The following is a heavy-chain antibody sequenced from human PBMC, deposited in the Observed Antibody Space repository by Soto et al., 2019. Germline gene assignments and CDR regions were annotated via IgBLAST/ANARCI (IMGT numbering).Heavy chain of an antibody. D-gene: IGHD3-22*01. CDR3: ARWLRNGMHV. Sequence: QVQLVQSGAEVKKPGASVKVSCKASGYTFINYGISWVRQAPGQGLEWMGWISTYNGNTKYAQKVQGRVIMTTDTSTSTAYMELRSLRSDDTAMYYCARWLRNGMHVWGQGTTVTVSS. CDR2: ISTYNGNT. CDR1: GYTFINYG. V-gene: IGHV1-18*01. J-gene: IGHJ6*02.